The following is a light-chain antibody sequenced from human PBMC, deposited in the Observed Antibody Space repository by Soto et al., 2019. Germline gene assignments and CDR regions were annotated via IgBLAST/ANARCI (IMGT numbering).Light chain of an antibody. J-gene: IGKJ4*01. V-gene: IGKV3-11*01. Sequence: EGVLTQSPDTLSLSPGERRTLACMASQSVSSYFAWYEQKTGQXHSXXIYDASNRATGIPARFSGIVSGTDLTLNFRSLEPEDCVVYECQQRSNWPPTFGEGTKV. CDR3: QQRSNWPPT. CDR1: QSVSSY. CDR2: DAS.